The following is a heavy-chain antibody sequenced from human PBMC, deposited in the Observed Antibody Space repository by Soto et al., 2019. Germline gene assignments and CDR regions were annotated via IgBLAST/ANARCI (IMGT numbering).Heavy chain of an antibody. V-gene: IGHV3-72*01. Sequence: EVQLVESGGGLVRXXXXXXXSCAASGFXXSXXXXDWVRQAXXKGLGWVGRTRNKAYSFTTEYAPALKGRFTISRDDSEDSLYLQMNSLKTEDTALYYCVTSIPSSKWSGFDSWGQGTLVTVSP. D-gene: IGHD6-13*01. CDR2: TRNKAYSFTT. CDR3: VTSIPSSKWSGFDS. CDR1: GFXXSXXX. J-gene: IGHJ4*02.